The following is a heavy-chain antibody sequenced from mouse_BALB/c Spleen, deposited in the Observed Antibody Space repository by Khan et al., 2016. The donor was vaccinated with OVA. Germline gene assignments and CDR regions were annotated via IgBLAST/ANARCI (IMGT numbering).Heavy chain of an antibody. Sequence: VQLQQSGPELVKPGASVKISCKTSGYTFTEYTLHWVKQRHGKSLEWIGVINPKNGVTSYNQKFKGKATLTVDKSSSTAYMEFRSLTSEDSAVYYCARDEGRYWGQGTSVTVSS. CDR1: GYTFTEYT. CDR3: ARDEGRY. V-gene: IGHV1-26*01. CDR2: INPKNGVT. D-gene: IGHD3-3*01. J-gene: IGHJ4*01.